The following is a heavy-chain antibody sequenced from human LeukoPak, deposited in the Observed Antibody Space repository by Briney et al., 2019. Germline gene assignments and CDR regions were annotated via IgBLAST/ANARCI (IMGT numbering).Heavy chain of an antibody. CDR3: ARADCTNAVCPFDY. Sequence: KPSETLSLTCGVSGGSSSSDSSYWTWIRQPPGKGLEWIGEINHRGTTNYNPSLKSRVTISLDTSKNQFSLRLSSLTAADMALYYCARADCTNAVCPFDYWGQGILVTVSS. V-gene: IGHV4-34*01. CDR2: INHRGTT. CDR1: GGSSSSDSSY. J-gene: IGHJ4*02. D-gene: IGHD2-8*01.